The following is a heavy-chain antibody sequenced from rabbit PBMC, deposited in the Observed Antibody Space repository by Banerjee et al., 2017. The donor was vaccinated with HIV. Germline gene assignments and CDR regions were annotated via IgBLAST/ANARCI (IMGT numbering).Heavy chain of an antibody. D-gene: IGHD1-1*01. Sequence: QLKESGGGLVQPGGSLKLSCKASGFDFSSYYMSWVRQAPGKGLEWIGYIDPVFGSTYYASWVNGRFTISSHNAQNTLYLQLNSLTAADTATYFCARSAYASSTYYFNLWGQGTLVTVS. CDR2: IDPVFGST. J-gene: IGHJ4*01. CDR3: ARSAYASSTYYFNL. CDR1: GFDFSSYY. V-gene: IGHV1S7*01.